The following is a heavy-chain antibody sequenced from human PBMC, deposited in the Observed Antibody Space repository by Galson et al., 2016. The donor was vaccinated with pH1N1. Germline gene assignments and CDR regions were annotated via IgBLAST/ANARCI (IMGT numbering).Heavy chain of an antibody. CDR1: GFSLSTSGVG. CDR2: IYWNDDK. J-gene: IGHJ5*02. D-gene: IGHD4-17*01. CDR3: AHSLYGDYVGWFDP. V-gene: IGHV2-5*01. Sequence: PALVKPTQTLTLTCTFSGFSLSTSGVGVGWIRQPPGKALEWLALIYWNDDKRYSTSLKSRLTITKDTSKNQVVLTMTNMDSVDTATYYCAHSLYGDYVGWFDPWGQGTLVTVSS.